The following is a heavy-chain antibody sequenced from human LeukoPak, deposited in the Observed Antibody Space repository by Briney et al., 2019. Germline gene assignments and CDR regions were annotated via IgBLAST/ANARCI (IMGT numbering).Heavy chain of an antibody. CDR2: IYYSGST. CDR3: ARGRYDSSGYYP. V-gene: IGHV4-59*01. CDR1: GGSISSYY. Sequence: SETLSLTCTVSGGSISSYYWSWIRQPPGKGLEWIGYIYYSGSTNYNPSLKSRVTISVDTSKNQFSLKLSSVTAADTAVYYCARGRYDSSGYYPWGQGTLVTVSS. J-gene: IGHJ5*02. D-gene: IGHD3-22*01.